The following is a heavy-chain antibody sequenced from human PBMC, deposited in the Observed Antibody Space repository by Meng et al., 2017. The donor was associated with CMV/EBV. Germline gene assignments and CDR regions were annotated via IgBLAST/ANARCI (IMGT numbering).Heavy chain of an antibody. CDR2: IYYSGST. Sequence: SETLSLTCTVSGGSISSYYWSWIRQPPGKGLEWIGYIYYSGSTNYNPSLKSQVTISVDTSKNQFSLKLSSVTAADTAVYYCARGLGSSWYTSWFDPWGQGTLVTVSS. CDR3: ARGLGSSWYTSWFDP. V-gene: IGHV4-59*01. D-gene: IGHD6-13*01. CDR1: GGSISSYY. J-gene: IGHJ5*02.